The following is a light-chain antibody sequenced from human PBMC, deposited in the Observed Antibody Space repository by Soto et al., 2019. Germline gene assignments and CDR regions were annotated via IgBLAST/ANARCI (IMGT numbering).Light chain of an antibody. CDR2: GNT. CDR3: QSHDSSLHASV. V-gene: IGLV1-40*01. J-gene: IGLJ1*01. CDR1: SSDIGAGYD. Sequence: QSVLTQPPSVSGAPGQRVTISCTGSSSDIGAGYDVHWYLQLPGTAPKLLIYGNTNRPSGVPDRFSGSKSGSSASLAITGLQAEDEADYCCQSHDSSLHASVFGNGTKVTVL.